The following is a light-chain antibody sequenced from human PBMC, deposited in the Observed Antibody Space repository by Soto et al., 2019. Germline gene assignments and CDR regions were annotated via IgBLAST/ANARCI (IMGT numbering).Light chain of an antibody. CDR3: SSYGGRKNFGV. Sequence: QSALTQPPSASGSPGQSVTISCTGTSSDVDNYHSVSWYQQHPGEAPKLVIYEVTKRPSGVPDRFSGSKSGNTASLTVAGRQPEDEADYYCSSYGGRKNFGVFGTGTKLTVL. J-gene: IGLJ1*01. CDR1: SSDVDNYHS. CDR2: EVT. V-gene: IGLV2-8*01.